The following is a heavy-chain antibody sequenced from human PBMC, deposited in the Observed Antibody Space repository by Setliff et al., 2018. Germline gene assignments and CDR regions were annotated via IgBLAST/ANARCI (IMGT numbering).Heavy chain of an antibody. D-gene: IGHD6-25*01. CDR2: IYTSWST. J-gene: IGHJ6*03. CDR1: GDSISSRRNY. Sequence: PSETLSLTCTVSGDSISSRRNYWGWFRQPAGKELEWIGQIYTSWSTKCNPSLKSRVTISLDTSKNQFSLKLSSVTAADTAVYCCARMSGFLYMDVWAKGPRSPSP. CDR3: ARMSGFLYMDV. V-gene: IGHV4-61*09.